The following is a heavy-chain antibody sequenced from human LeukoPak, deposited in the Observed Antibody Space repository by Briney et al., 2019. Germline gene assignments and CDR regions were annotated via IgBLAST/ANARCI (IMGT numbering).Heavy chain of an antibody. Sequence: SETLSLTCAVYSGSFSDYYWSWIRQPPGKGLEWIGEINYSGTTNYNPSLKSRVSISVDTSKNQFSLKLSSVTAADTAIYYCARAENAVPGTLDYWGQGTLITVSS. CDR3: ARAENAVPGTLDY. CDR1: SGSFSDYY. D-gene: IGHD6-19*01. CDR2: INYSGTT. J-gene: IGHJ4*02. V-gene: IGHV4-34*01.